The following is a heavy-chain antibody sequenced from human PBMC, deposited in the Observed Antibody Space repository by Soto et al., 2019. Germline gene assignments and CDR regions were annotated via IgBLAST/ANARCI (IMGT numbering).Heavy chain of an antibody. D-gene: IGHD1-7*01. CDR1: GFTFSASA. CDR3: STENWNYVGGY. CDR2: IRTTAENYAT. V-gene: IGHV3-73*01. J-gene: IGHJ4*02. Sequence: EVQLVESGGGLVQPGGSLKLSCAATGFTFSASAMVWVRQASGKGLEWVGHIRTTAENYATAYAASVRGRFTISRDDSKNTAYLRLNSLQTEDTAVYYCSTENWNYVGGYWGQGTLVSVSS.